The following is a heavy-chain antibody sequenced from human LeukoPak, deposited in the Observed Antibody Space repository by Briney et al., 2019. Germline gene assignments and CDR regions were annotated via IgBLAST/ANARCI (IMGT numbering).Heavy chain of an antibody. CDR3: ARARTMVRGVIMGY. J-gene: IGHJ4*02. CDR1: GFTFSDYS. CDR2: IGSNISAM. V-gene: IGHV3-48*04. D-gene: IGHD3-10*01. Sequence: GGSLRLSCAASGFTFSDYSMNWVRQAPGKGLEWVSYIGSNISAMYYADSVRGRFTISRDNTKNSLYLQMNSLRAEDTAVYYCARARTMVRGVIMGYWGQGTLVTVSS.